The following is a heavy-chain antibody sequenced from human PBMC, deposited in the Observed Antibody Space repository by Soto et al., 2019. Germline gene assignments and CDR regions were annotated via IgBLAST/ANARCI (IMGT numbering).Heavy chain of an antibody. J-gene: IGHJ6*02. Sequence: SETLSLTCTFSGGSISSSSYYGGWIRQPPGKGLEWIGSIYYSGSTYYNPSLKSRVTISVDTSKNQFSLKLSSVTAADTAVYYCARQAHIVVVTAITKAFPGMDVWGQGTTVTVSS. CDR1: GGSISSSSYY. CDR3: ARQAHIVVVTAITKAFPGMDV. D-gene: IGHD2-21*02. V-gene: IGHV4-39*01. CDR2: IYYSGST.